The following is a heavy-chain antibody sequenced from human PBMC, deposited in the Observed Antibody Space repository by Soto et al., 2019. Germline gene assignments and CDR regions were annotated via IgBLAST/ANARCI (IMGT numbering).Heavy chain of an antibody. J-gene: IGHJ4*02. V-gene: IGHV3-23*01. CDR3: AKASSTGIHYPYYFDS. Sequence: EVQLLESGGGLIQPGGSLRLSCAASGFSFTSYVMTWVRQAPGKGLEWVSGISAGDESTHFADSVKGRFTISRDNAKNTLYLQMNSLRAEDTAMYYCAKASSTGIHYPYYFDSWGQGTLVTVSS. CDR1: GFSFTSYV. D-gene: IGHD1-26*01. CDR2: ISAGDEST.